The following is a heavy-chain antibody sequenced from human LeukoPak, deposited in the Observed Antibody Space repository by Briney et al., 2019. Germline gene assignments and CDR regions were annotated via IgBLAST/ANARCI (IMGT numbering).Heavy chain of an antibody. CDR3: ARGGLRRAYNWFDP. J-gene: IGHJ5*02. V-gene: IGHV4-34*01. Sequence: TPSETLSLTCAVYGGSFSGYYWSWIRQPPGKGLEWIGEINHSGSTNYNPSLKSRVTISVDTSKNQFSLKLSSVTAADAAVYYCARGGLRRAYNWFDPWGQGTLVTVSS. CDR2: INHSGST. D-gene: IGHD2-15*01. CDR1: GGSFSGYY.